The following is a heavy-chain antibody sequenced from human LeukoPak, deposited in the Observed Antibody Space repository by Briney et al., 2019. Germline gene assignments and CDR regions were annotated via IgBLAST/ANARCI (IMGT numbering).Heavy chain of an antibody. CDR1: GYTFTEYY. CDR3: ARANFLYCSSSTCLFDY. J-gene: IGHJ4*02. D-gene: IGHD2-2*01. V-gene: IGHV1-2*02. CDR2: INPNDGDT. Sequence: ASVKVSCKASGYTFTEYYMHWVRQAPGQGFEWMGWINPNDGDTNYAQKFQGRVTMTRDTSISTAHMEVSRLRSDDTAVYYCARANFLYCSSSTCLFDYWGQGTLVTVSS.